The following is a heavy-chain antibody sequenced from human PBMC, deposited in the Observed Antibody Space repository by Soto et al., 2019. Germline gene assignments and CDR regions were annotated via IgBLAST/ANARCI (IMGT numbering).Heavy chain of an antibody. CDR3: ARHRRSSGWHIVGATTPAGDY. CDR2: IYYSGST. CDR1: GGSISSSSYY. Sequence: QLQLQESGPGLVKPSETLSLTCTVSGGSISSSSYYWGWIRQPPGKGLEWIGSIYYSGSTYYNPSLKSRVTISVDTSKNQFSLKLSSVTAADTAVYYCARHRRSSGWHIVGATTPAGDYWGQGTLVTVSS. J-gene: IGHJ4*02. V-gene: IGHV4-39*01. D-gene: IGHD1-26*01.